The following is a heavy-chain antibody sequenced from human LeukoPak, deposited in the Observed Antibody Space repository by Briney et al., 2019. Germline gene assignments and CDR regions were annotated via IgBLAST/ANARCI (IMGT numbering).Heavy chain of an antibody. D-gene: IGHD3-3*01. CDR1: GYTFTSYG. CDR2: ISAYNGNT. V-gene: IGHV1-18*01. Sequence: ASVKVSCKASGYTFTSYGISWVRQAPGQGLEWMGWISAYNGNTNYAEKLQGRVTTTTDTSTSTAYMELRSLRSDDTAVYYCARDRPYDFWSGYLDDACDIRGQGTMVTVSS. J-gene: IGHJ3*02. CDR3: ARDRPYDFWSGYLDDACDI.